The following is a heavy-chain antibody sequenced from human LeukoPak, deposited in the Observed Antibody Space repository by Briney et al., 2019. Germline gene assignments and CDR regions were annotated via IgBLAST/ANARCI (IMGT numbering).Heavy chain of an antibody. CDR3: ARGQRGSGLDY. D-gene: IGHD3-10*01. Sequence: MXXXRQAXXKGXEYVSAISSNDDSTYYANSVKRTFTISRDNSKHTLYLQIASLRAEHLAVYYCARGQRGSGLDYWGQGTMVTVSS. CDR2: ISSNDDST. V-gene: IGHV3-64*01. J-gene: IGHJ4*02.